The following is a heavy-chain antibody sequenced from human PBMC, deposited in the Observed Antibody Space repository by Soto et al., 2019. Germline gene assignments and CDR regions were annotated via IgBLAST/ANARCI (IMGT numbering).Heavy chain of an antibody. CDR3: ARRTSSAGYFCDK. CDR2: ISAYNGNT. CDR1: GYTFTSYH. D-gene: IGHD6-19*01. Sequence: ASVKVSCKASGYTFTSYHITWVRQAPGQGLEWMGWISAYNGNTNYAQNFQGRVSMTTDSSTTTAYMELRNLRSDDTAVYYCARRTSSAGYFCDKWGRETLVTAPS. V-gene: IGHV1-18*01. J-gene: IGHJ4*02.